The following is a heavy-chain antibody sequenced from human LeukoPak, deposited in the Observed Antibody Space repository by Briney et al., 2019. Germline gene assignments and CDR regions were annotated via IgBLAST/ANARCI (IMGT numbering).Heavy chain of an antibody. V-gene: IGHV1-2*02. D-gene: IGHD5-12*01. J-gene: IGHJ5*02. CDR3: ARDSGGYDPLSWFDP. CDR1: GYTFTTYD. CDR2: INPNSGGT. Sequence: GASVTVSCKASGYTFTTYDIIWVRQATGQGLEWMGWINPNSGGTNYAQKFQGRVTMTRDTSISTAYMELSRLRSDDTAVYYCARDSGGYDPLSWFDPWGQGTLVTVSS.